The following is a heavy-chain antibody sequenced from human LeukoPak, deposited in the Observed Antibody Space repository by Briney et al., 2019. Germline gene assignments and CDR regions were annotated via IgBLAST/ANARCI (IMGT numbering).Heavy chain of an antibody. V-gene: IGHV3-33*03. Sequence: PGGSLRLSCAASGFTFSSYGMHWVRQAPGKGLEWVAVIWYDGSNKYYADSVKGRFTISRDNAKNSLYLQMNSLRAEDTAVYYCASSGYAEVGRFDYWGQGTLVTVSS. CDR2: IWYDGSNK. D-gene: IGHD3-22*01. CDR1: GFTFSSYG. CDR3: ASSGYAEVGRFDY. J-gene: IGHJ4*02.